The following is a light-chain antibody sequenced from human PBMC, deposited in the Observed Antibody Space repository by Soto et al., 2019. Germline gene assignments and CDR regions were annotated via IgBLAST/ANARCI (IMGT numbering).Light chain of an antibody. V-gene: IGKV3-11*01. CDR1: QSVSSY. J-gene: IGKJ4*01. CDR3: QQYDNLPPLT. Sequence: EIVLTQSPATLSLSPGERATLSCRASQSVSSYLAWYQQKPGQAPRLLIYDASNRPTGIPARFSGGGSGTDFTFTISSLQPEDIATYYCQQYDNLPPLTFGGGTKVEIK. CDR2: DAS.